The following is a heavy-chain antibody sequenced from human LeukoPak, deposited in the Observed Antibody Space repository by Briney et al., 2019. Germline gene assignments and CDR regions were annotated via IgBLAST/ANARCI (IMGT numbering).Heavy chain of an antibody. J-gene: IGHJ1*01. Sequence: PGGSLRLSCEASGFNFRIYTMNWVRQAPGKGLEWVSSITSGRSDIYFADSVKGRFTISRDKAKNSLYLQMNSLRAEDTAVYYCARDLASSSWTGYFQHWGQGTLVTVSS. CDR2: ITSGRSDI. V-gene: IGHV3-21*01. D-gene: IGHD6-13*01. CDR3: ARDLASSSWTGYFQH. CDR1: GFNFRIYT.